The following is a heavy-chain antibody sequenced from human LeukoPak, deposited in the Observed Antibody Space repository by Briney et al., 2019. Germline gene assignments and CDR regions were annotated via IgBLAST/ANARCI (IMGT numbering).Heavy chain of an antibody. Sequence: SVKVSCKASGGTLSSYAISWVRQAPGQGLEWMGRIIPIFGTANYAQKFQGRVTITTDESTSTAYMELSSLRSEDTAVYYCARSPYSSYVYWFDPWGQGTLVTVSS. D-gene: IGHD5-12*01. CDR1: GGTLSSYA. CDR3: ARSPYSSYVYWFDP. CDR2: IIPIFGTA. J-gene: IGHJ5*02. V-gene: IGHV1-69*05.